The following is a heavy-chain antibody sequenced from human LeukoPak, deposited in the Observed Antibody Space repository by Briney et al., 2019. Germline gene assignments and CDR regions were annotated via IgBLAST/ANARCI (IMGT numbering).Heavy chain of an antibody. CDR2: INHSGST. J-gene: IGHJ4*02. V-gene: IGHV4-34*01. Sequence: SETLSLTCAVYGGSFSGYYWCWIRQPPGKGLEWIGEINHSGSTNYNPSLKSRVTISVDTSKNQFSLKLSSVTAADTAVYYSARGYCSSTSCPGFDYWGQGTLVTVSS. CDR1: GGSFSGYY. D-gene: IGHD2-2*01. CDR3: ARGYCSSTSCPGFDY.